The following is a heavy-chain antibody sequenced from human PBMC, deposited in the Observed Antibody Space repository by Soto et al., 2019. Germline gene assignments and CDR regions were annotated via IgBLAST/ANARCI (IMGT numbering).Heavy chain of an antibody. CDR3: ARDPYSSGWPDAFDI. CDR1: GYTFTSYA. CDR2: INAGNGNT. D-gene: IGHD6-19*01. Sequence: ASVKVSCKASGYTFTSYAMHWVRQAPGQRLEWMGWINAGNGNTKYSQKFQGRVTITRDTSASTAYMELSSLRSEDTAVYYCARDPYSSGWPDAFDIWGQGTMVTVSS. V-gene: IGHV1-3*01. J-gene: IGHJ3*02.